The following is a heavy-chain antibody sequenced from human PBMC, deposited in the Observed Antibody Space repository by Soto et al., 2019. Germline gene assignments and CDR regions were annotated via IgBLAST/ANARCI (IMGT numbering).Heavy chain of an antibody. D-gene: IGHD6-13*01. CDR3: ARKGSSWYGDAFDI. V-gene: IGHV3-33*01. J-gene: IGHJ3*02. CDR2: IWYDGSNR. Sequence: PRVSLRLSFAASEFTFSSYCMHWVRQAPGKGLEWVAVIWYDGSNRYYADSVKGRFTISRDNSKNTLYLQMNSLRAEDTAVYYCARKGSSWYGDAFDIWGQGTMVTVSS. CDR1: EFTFSSYC.